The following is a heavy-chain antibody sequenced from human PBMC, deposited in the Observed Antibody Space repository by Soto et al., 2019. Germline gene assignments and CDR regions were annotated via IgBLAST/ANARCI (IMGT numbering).Heavy chain of an antibody. CDR1: GYTFRRYG. J-gene: IGHJ3*02. D-gene: IGHD2-15*01. CDR2: ISPYNGYT. CDR3: ARDAFPLSGNSLPLDI. Sequence: QVQLVQSGVEVKKPGTSAKVSCKASGYTFRRYGINWVRQAPGQGLEWMGWISPYNGYTSSAQTLQGRLTMTTDISTSTAYMELRTLRSDDTAVYYCARDAFPLSGNSLPLDIWGQGTTVTVSS. V-gene: IGHV1-18*01.